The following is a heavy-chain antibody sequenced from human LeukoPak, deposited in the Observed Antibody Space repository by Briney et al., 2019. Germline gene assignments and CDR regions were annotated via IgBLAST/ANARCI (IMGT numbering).Heavy chain of an antibody. D-gene: IGHD1-26*01. Sequence: GGSLRLSCAASGFTFSSYSMNWVRQAPGKGLEWVSSISSSSSYIYYADSVKGRFTISRDNAKKSLYLQMNSLRVEDTAVYYCARAYSERYGLGYYYMDVWGKGTTVTVSS. J-gene: IGHJ6*03. CDR2: ISSSSSYI. V-gene: IGHV3-21*01. CDR1: GFTFSSYS. CDR3: ARAYSERYGLGYYYMDV.